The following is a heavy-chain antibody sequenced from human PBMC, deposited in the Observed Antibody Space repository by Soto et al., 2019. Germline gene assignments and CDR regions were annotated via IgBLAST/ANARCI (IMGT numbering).Heavy chain of an antibody. CDR3: ARATIWFGEYQDYYYYYGMDV. V-gene: IGHV3-21*01. Sequence: GGSLRLSCAASGFTFSSYSMNWVRQAPGKGLEWVSSISSSSSYIYYADSVKGRFTISRDNAKNSLYLQMNSLRAEDTAVYYCARATIWFGEYQDYYYYYGMDVWGQGTTVTVSS. J-gene: IGHJ6*02. D-gene: IGHD3-10*01. CDR2: ISSSSSYI. CDR1: GFTFSSYS.